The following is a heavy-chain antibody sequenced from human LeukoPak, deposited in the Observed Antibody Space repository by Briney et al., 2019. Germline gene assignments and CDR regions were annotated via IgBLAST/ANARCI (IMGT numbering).Heavy chain of an antibody. CDR1: GGSISGYY. V-gene: IGHV4-59*01. CDR3: AREAYCGGDCYSGFDY. CDR2: IYYSGST. D-gene: IGHD2-21*02. J-gene: IGHJ4*02. Sequence: SETLSLTCTVSGGSISGYYWSWIRQPPGKGLEWIGYIYYSGSTNYNPSLKSRVTISVDTSKNRFSLKLSSVTAADTAVYYCAREAYCGGDCYSGFDYWGQGTLVTVSS.